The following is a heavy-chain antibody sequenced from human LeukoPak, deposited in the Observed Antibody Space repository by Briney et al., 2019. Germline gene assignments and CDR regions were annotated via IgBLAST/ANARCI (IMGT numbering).Heavy chain of an antibody. CDR3: ARDMAGYCSSTSCYKYAFDI. Sequence: PGGSLRLSCAASGFTFSDYYMSWIRQAPGKGLEWVSYISSSGSTIYYADSVKGRFTISRDNAKNSLYLQMNSLRAEDTAVYYCARDMAGYCSSTSCYKYAFDIWGQGTMVTVSS. CDR1: GFTFSDYY. V-gene: IGHV3-11*04. D-gene: IGHD2-2*02. CDR2: ISSSGSTI. J-gene: IGHJ3*02.